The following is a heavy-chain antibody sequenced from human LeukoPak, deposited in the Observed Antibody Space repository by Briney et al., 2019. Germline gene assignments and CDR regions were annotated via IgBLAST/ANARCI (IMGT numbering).Heavy chain of an antibody. V-gene: IGHV3-74*01. D-gene: IGHD3-3*01. CDR1: GFTFSTYW. Sequence: GGSLRLSWVASGFTFSTYWVHWVRQLPGRGPGSVSRINGDGSIISYADSVKGRFTISRDNAKNTLYLQMNNVRVEDTAVYYCARGLLFFWGQGTLVTVSS. J-gene: IGHJ4*02. CDR2: INGDGSII. CDR3: ARGLLFF.